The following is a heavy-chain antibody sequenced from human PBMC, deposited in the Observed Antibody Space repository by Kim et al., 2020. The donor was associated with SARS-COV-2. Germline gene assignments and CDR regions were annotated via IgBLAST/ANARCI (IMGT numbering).Heavy chain of an antibody. V-gene: IGHV3-21*01. Sequence: GGSLRLSCAASGFTFSSYSMNWVRQAPGKGLEWVSSISSSSSYIYYADSVKGRFTISRDNAKNSLYLQMNSLRAEDTAVYYCARDDQYSGSWYYFDYWGQGTLVTVSS. D-gene: IGHD6-13*01. CDR1: GFTFSSYS. CDR2: ISSSSSYI. J-gene: IGHJ4*02. CDR3: ARDDQYSGSWYYFDY.